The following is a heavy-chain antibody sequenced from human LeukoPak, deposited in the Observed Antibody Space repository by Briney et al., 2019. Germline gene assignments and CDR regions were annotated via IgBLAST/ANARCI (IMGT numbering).Heavy chain of an antibody. CDR3: ASTYYGSGSPYYYYYYMDV. V-gene: IGHV4-39*07. D-gene: IGHD3-10*01. J-gene: IGHJ6*03. CDR2: IYYSGST. CDR1: GGSISSSSYY. Sequence: PSETLSLTCTVSGGSISSSSYYWGWIRQPPGKGLEWIGSIYYSGSTYYNPSLKSRVTISVDTSKNQFSLKLSSVTAADTAVYYCASTYYGSGSPYYYYYYMDVWGKGTTVTVSS.